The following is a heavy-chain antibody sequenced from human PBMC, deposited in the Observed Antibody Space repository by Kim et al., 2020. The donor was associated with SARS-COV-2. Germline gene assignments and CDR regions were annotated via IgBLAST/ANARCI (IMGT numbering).Heavy chain of an antibody. Sequence: SETLSLTCAVYGGFFSGYYWSWIRQPPGKGLEWIGEINHSGSTNYNPSLKSRVTISVDTSKNQFSLKLSSVTAADTAVYYCRVQVPYYYYYMDVWGKGTTVTVSS. V-gene: IGHV4-34*01. CDR1: GGFFSGYY. CDR3: RVQVPYYYYYMDV. J-gene: IGHJ6*03. D-gene: IGHD3-10*01. CDR2: INHSGST.